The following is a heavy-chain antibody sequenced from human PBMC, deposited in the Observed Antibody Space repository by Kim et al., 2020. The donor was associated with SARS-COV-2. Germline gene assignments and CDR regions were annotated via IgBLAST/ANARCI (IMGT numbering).Heavy chain of an antibody. D-gene: IGHD1-1*01. Sequence: LKSRVTISVDTSKNQFSLKLSSVTAADTAVYYCARGGGRSSAWKKVAFDIWGQGTMVTVSS. J-gene: IGHJ3*02. V-gene: IGHV4-34*01. CDR3: ARGGGRSSAWKKVAFDI.